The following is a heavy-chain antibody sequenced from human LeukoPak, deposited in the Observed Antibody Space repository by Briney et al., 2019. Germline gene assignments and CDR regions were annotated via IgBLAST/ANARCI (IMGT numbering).Heavy chain of an antibody. J-gene: IGHJ5*02. Sequence: GGSLRLSCAASGFTFSSYAMSWVRQAPGKGLEWVSGISASGGSTYYADFVKGRFTISRDNSKNALYLQMNSLRAEDTAVYYCARDDCSSISCYHNWFDPWGQGTLVTVSS. V-gene: IGHV3-23*01. CDR1: GFTFSSYA. CDR2: ISASGGST. CDR3: ARDDCSSISCYHNWFDP. D-gene: IGHD2-2*01.